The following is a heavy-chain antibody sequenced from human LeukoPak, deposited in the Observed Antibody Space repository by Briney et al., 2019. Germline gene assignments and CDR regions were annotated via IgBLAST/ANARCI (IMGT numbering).Heavy chain of an antibody. V-gene: IGHV4-39*01. Sequence: SETLSLTCTVSGDSIISSGYYWGWIRQPPGKGLEWIGSIYYGGSTYYNPSLKSRVTISVETSKNQFSLKLSPVTAADTAVYYCAGGHGGPYFQHWGQGTLVTVSS. CDR2: IYYGGST. D-gene: IGHD5-24*01. CDR1: GDSIISSGYY. J-gene: IGHJ1*01. CDR3: AGGHGGPYFQH.